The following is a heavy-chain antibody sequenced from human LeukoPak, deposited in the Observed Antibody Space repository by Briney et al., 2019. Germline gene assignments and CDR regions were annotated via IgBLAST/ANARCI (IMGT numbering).Heavy chain of an antibody. CDR2: ISYDGSNK. Sequence: GRSLRLSCAASGFTFSSYGMHWVRQAPGKGLEWVAVISYDGSNKYYADSVKGRFTISRDNSKNTLYLQMNSLRAEDTAVYYCKPSYGSGNNTWGQGTLVTVSS. CDR3: KPSYGSGNNT. CDR1: GFTFSSYG. V-gene: IGHV3-30*03. J-gene: IGHJ5*02. D-gene: IGHD3-10*01.